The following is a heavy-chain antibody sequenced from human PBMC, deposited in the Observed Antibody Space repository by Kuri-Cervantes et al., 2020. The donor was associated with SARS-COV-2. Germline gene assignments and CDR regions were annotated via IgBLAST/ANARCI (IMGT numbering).Heavy chain of an antibody. D-gene: IGHD3-22*01. CDR3: ARSTPFRRLVVISQGGAFDI. V-gene: IGHV3-21*01. CDR1: GFTFSSYS. CDR2: ISSSTSYI. Sequence: GGSLRLSCAASGFTFSSYSINWVRQAPGKGLEWVSSISSSTSYIYYEDSVKGRFTISRDNAKNSLYLQMNSLRAEDTAVYYCARSTPFRRLVVISQGGAFDIWGQGTMVTVSS. J-gene: IGHJ3*02.